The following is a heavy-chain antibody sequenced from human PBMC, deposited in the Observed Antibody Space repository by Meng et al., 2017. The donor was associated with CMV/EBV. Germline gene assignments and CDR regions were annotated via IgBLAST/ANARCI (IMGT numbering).Heavy chain of an antibody. V-gene: IGHV3-21*01. CDR1: GFTFSSYS. J-gene: IGHJ6*02. CDR2: ISSSSSYI. CDR3: AREPGYCSSTSCYISHYYYGMDA. D-gene: IGHD2-2*02. Sequence: GESLKISCAASGFTFSSYSMNWVRQAPGKGLEWVSSISSSSSYIYYADSVKGRFTISRDNSKNTLYLQMNSLRAEDTAVYYCAREPGYCSSTSCYISHYYYGMDAWGQGTTVTVSS.